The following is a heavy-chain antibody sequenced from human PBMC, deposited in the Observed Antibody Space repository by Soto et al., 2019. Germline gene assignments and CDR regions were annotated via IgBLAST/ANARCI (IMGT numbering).Heavy chain of an antibody. V-gene: IGHV4-30-4*01. J-gene: IGHJ4*02. CDR3: ATAGFSYGPLLF. Sequence: QVQLKESGPGLVKPSETLSLTCNVSGGPIKTDDYYWNWIRQPPGKGLEWIGYVFYSGAPNYSPSLKSRAAISMDTSKNQFSPSLTSVSAADTAVYHCATAGFSYGPLLFWGQGIRVTVST. CDR2: VFYSGAP. D-gene: IGHD1-1*01. CDR1: GGPIKTDDYY.